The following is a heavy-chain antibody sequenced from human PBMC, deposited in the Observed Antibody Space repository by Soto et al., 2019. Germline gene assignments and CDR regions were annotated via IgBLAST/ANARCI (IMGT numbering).Heavy chain of an antibody. D-gene: IGHD6-19*01. CDR2: IYHSGST. CDR1: GGSISSSNW. V-gene: IGHV4-4*02. Sequence: SETLSLTSAVSGGSISSSNWWSWVRHPAGKGLEWIGEIYHSGSTNYNPSLKSRVTISVDKSKNQFSRKLSSVTAADTAVYYCARVAVAGTRFDYWGQGTLVTVSS. J-gene: IGHJ4*02. CDR3: ARVAVAGTRFDY.